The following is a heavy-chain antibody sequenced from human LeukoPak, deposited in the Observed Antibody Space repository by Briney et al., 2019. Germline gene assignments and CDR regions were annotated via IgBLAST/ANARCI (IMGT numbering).Heavy chain of an antibody. Sequence: PGGSLRLSCAASGFTFSSYAMSWVRQAPGKGLEWVSAISGSGGSTYYADSVKGRFTISRDNSKNSLYLQMNSLRAEDTALYYCAKGYDLLTGYYLDYWGQGTLVIVSS. CDR2: ISGSGGST. J-gene: IGHJ4*02. D-gene: IGHD3-9*01. CDR3: AKGYDLLTGYYLDY. CDR1: GFTFSSYA. V-gene: IGHV3-23*01.